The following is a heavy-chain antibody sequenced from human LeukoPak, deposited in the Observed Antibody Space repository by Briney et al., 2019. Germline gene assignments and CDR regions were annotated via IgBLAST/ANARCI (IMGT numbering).Heavy chain of an antibody. CDR3: AREAGISGEVKFDP. Sequence: PSETLSLTCTVSGGSISSSSYYWGWLRQPPGKGLEWIGSIYYTGSTNYKPSLKSRVTMSVVTSKNQSSLKLKSVIAADTAVYYCAREAGISGEVKFDPWGQGALVSVS. CDR1: GGSISSSSYY. D-gene: IGHD3-16*01. CDR2: IYYTGST. J-gene: IGHJ5*02. V-gene: IGHV4-39*07.